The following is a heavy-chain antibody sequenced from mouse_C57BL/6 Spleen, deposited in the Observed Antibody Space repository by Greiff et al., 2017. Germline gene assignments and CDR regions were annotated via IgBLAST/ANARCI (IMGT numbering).Heavy chain of an antibody. D-gene: IGHD2-4*01. CDR3: AKRYYYDVDGFAD. V-gene: IGHV1-74*01. J-gene: IGHJ3*01. CDR2: IHPADSDT. CDR1: GYTFTSYW. Sequence: QVQLQQPGADLVKPGASVKVSCKASGYTFTSYWMYWVQQRPGQGLEWIGRIHPADSDTNYNQKFKGKTTLTVDNSSSTDYMQLSSLTSEDSAVYYCAKRYYYDVDGFADWGQGTLVTVSA.